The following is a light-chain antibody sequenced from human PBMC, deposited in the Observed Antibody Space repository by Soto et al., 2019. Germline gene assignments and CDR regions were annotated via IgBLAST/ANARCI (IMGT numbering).Light chain of an antibody. CDR2: LGS. CDR3: MQALQTPLT. V-gene: IGKV2-28*01. J-gene: IGKJ4*01. CDR1: QSLLHSDGYDY. Sequence: DIVVTQSPLSLPVAPGEPASISCRSNQSLLHSDGYDYLDWYLQKPGQSPQLLIYLGSNRASGVPDRFSGSASGTDFTLKISRVEAEDVGIYYCMQALQTPLTFGGGTKVEIK.